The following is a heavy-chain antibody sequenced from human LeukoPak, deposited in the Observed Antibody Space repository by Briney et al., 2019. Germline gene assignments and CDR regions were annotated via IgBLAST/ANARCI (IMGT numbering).Heavy chain of an antibody. V-gene: IGHV3-30*04. CDR2: ISYDGSNK. Sequence: GRSLRLSCAASGFTFSSYAMHWVRQAPGEGLEWVAVISYDGSNKYYADSVKGRFTISRDNSKNTLYLQMNSLRAEDTAVYYCARVRPGRSAFDIWGQGTMVTVSS. CDR3: ARVRPGRSAFDI. CDR1: GFTFSSYA. J-gene: IGHJ3*02. D-gene: IGHD3-10*01.